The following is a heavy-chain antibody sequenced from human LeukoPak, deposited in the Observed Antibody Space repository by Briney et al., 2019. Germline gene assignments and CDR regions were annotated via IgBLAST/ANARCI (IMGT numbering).Heavy chain of an antibody. Sequence: GASVKVSCKASGGTVSSYAISWVRQAPGQGLEWMGVIIPIFGTANYAQKFQGRVTITADESTSTAYMELSSLRSEDTAVYYCARDCNYDYVWGSYRYCWFDPWGQGTLVTVSS. CDR3: ARDCNYDYVWGSYRYCWFDP. V-gene: IGHV1-69*13. D-gene: IGHD3-16*02. J-gene: IGHJ5*02. CDR2: IIPIFGTA. CDR1: GGTVSSYA.